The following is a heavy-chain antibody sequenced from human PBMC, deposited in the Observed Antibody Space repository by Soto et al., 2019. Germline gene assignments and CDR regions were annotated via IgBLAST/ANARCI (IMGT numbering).Heavy chain of an antibody. Sequence: VGSLRLSCAASGFSFSSYGMHWVRQAPGKGLEWVAFVSSDGNNKYYADSVKGRFTISRDNSKSTMFLQVDSLRVDDTAVYYCAKDRVIQLLPIWPDPWGQGTLVTVSS. J-gene: IGHJ5*02. CDR1: GFSFSSYG. CDR3: AKDRVIQLLPIWPDP. D-gene: IGHD2-2*01. CDR2: VSSDGNNK. V-gene: IGHV3-30*18.